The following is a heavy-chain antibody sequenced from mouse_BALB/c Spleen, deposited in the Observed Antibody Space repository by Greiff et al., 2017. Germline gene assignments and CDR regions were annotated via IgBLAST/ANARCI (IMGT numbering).Heavy chain of an antibody. CDR3: AREKYGNYGFAY. CDR1: GFSLTSYG. J-gene: IGHJ3*01. V-gene: IGHV2-9*02. D-gene: IGHD2-10*02. Sequence: QVQLKESGPGLVAPSQSLSITCTVSGFSLTSYGVHWVRQPPGKGLEWLGVIWAGGSTNYNSALMSRLSISKDNSKSQDFLKMNSLQTDDTAMYYWAREKYGNYGFAYWGQGTLVTVSA. CDR2: IWAGGST.